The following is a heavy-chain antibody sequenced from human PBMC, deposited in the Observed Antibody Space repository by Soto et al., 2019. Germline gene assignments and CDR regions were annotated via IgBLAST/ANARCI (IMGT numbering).Heavy chain of an antibody. J-gene: IGHJ5*02. V-gene: IGHV3-66*01. Sequence: EVQLVESGGGLVQPGGSLRLSCAASGFPVSSNYMSWVRQAPGKGLEWVSVIYSGGTTYYADSVKGRFTISRDNSKNTLYLQMNSLRAEDTAVYYCARNGDSSDYRGWFDPWGQGTLVTVSS. CDR3: ARNGDSSDYRGWFDP. CDR2: IYSGGTT. D-gene: IGHD3-22*01. CDR1: GFPVSSNY.